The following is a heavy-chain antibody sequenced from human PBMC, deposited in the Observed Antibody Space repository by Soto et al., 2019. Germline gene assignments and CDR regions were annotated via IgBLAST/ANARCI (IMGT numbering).Heavy chain of an antibody. CDR3: TPRPRGFTYFFDY. J-gene: IGHJ4*02. CDR2: LYWDDDE. Sequence: QITLNESGPTLVKPTQTLTLTCTFSGFSLSTRGVGVGWIRQPPGKALEWLALLYWDDDERYSPSLMSRLTITKHTSQNQLFLTMTNVDPVATATYHCTPRPRGFTYFFDYWGQGTLVTVSS. CDR1: GFSLSTRGVG. V-gene: IGHV2-5*02.